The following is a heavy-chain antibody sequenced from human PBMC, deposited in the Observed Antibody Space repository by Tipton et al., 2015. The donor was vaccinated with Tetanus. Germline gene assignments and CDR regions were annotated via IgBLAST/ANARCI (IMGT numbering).Heavy chain of an antibody. J-gene: IGHJ5*01. Sequence: TLSLTCTVSGGSISPYYWSWIRQPPGKRLEWIGSIYYVGSADYNPSLKSRVSMSLDTSTNQFSLEIRSVTPADTAVYFCARNTTVSRWFDSWGQGILVTVSS. CDR3: ARNTTVSRWFDS. V-gene: IGHV4-59*04. CDR2: IYYVGSA. D-gene: IGHD2/OR15-2a*01. CDR1: GGSISPYY.